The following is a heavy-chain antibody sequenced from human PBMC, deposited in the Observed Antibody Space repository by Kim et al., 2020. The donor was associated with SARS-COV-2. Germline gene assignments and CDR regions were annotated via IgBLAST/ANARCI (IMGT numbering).Heavy chain of an antibody. CDR3: ARVADRSIVVVRFYYFDY. CDR1: GFTFSSYS. V-gene: IGHV3-21*01. D-gene: IGHD3-22*01. J-gene: IGHJ4*02. CDR2: ISSSSSYI. Sequence: GGSLRLSCAASGFTFSSYSMNWVRQAPGKGLEWVSSISSSSSYIYYADSVKGRFTISRDNAKNSLYLQMNSLRAEDTAVYYCARVADRSIVVVRFYYFDYWGQGTLVTVSS.